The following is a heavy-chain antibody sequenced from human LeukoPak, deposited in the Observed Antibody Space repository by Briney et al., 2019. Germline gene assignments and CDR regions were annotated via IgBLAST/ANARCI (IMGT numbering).Heavy chain of an antibody. CDR1: GGSISSYY. CDR2: IYTSGST. V-gene: IGHV4-4*07. Sequence: PSETLSLTCTVSGGSISSYYWSWIRQPAGKGLEWIGRIYTSGSTNYNPSLKSRVTMSVDTSKNQFSLKLSSVTAADTAVYYCARLKAAYGGNFRISWFDPWGQGTLVTVSS. CDR3: ARLKAAYGGNFRISWFDP. J-gene: IGHJ5*02. D-gene: IGHD4-23*01.